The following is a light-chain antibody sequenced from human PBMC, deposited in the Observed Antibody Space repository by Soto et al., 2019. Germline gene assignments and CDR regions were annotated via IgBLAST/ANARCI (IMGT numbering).Light chain of an antibody. CDR1: QSVSNSY. CDR2: GVS. CDR3: QLYGSSPWT. V-gene: IGKV3-20*01. Sequence: EIVLTQSPGTLSLSPGERATLSCRASQSVSNSYLAWYQQKPGQAPRLLIHGVSIRATGIPDRFSGSGSGTDFTLSISRLEPEDFVVYYCQLYGSSPWTFGQGTKVEIK. J-gene: IGKJ1*01.